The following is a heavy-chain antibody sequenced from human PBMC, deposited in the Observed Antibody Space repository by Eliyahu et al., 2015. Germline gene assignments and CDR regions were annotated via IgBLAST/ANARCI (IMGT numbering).Heavy chain of an antibody. Sequence: EVQLVESGGGLVQPGGSLRLSXAXXGFTFSDYWLTWXRQAXGKGVEWVGNIKPDGGEKNCVDSVKGRFTISRDNAKNSLYLQMNSLRGEDTAVYYCVRVWSGYLDYWGQGTLVTVSS. V-gene: IGHV3-7*04. CDR3: VRVWSGYLDY. J-gene: IGHJ4*02. D-gene: IGHD3-3*01. CDR2: IKPDGGEK. CDR1: GFTFSDYW.